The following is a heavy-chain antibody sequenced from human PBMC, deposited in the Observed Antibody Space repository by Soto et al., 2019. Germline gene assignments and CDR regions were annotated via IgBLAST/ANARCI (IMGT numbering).Heavy chain of an antibody. V-gene: IGHV1-46*01. CDR2: INPSGDST. CDR1: GYTFASYY. D-gene: IGHD3-16*02. CDR3: ARSYYDYVWGSYRSAHFDY. Sequence: GASVKVSCKASGYTFASYYRQWVRQAPGQGLEWMGIINPSGDSTSYAQKFQGRVTMTRDTSTSTVYMELSSLRSEDTAVYYCARSYYDYVWGSYRSAHFDYWGQGTLVTVSS. J-gene: IGHJ4*02.